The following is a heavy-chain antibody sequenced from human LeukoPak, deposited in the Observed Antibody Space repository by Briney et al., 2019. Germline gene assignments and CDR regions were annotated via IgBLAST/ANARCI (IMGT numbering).Heavy chain of an antibody. CDR1: GYTFINYA. J-gene: IGHJ4*02. D-gene: IGHD5-12*01. CDR2: INTNTGDP. Sequence: ASVKVSCKASGYTFINYAMNWVRQAPGQGLEWMGWINTNTGDPTYAQGFTGRFVFSLDTSVNTAYLQISSLKAEDTAVYYCARDQDRGYDFSFDYWGQGSLVTVSS. V-gene: IGHV7-4-1*02. CDR3: ARDQDRGYDFSFDY.